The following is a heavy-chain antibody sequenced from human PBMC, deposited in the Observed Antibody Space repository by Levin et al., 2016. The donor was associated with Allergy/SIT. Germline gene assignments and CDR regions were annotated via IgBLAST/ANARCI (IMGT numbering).Heavy chain of an antibody. CDR2: ISYDGSNK. CDR3: AKLEGSGWYGGAYYYGMDV. J-gene: IGHJ6*02. D-gene: IGHD6-19*01. CDR1: GFTFSSYG. Sequence: GESLKISCAASGFTFSSYGMHWVRQAPGKGLEWVAVISYDGSNKYYADSVKGRFTISRDNSKNTLYLQMNSLRAEDTAVYYCAKLEGSGWYGGAYYYGMDVWGQGTTVTVSS. V-gene: IGHV3-30*18.